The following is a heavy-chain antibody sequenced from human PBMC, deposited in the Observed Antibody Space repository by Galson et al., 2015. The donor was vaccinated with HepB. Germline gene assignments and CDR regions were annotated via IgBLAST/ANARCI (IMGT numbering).Heavy chain of an antibody. V-gene: IGHV1-8*01. CDR2: MNPNSGNT. J-gene: IGHJ6*02. Sequence: SVTVSCKASGYTFTSYDINWVRQATGQGLEWMGWMNPNSGNTGYAQKFQGRVTMTRNTSISTAYMELSSLRSEDTAVYYCAAYVWGSYQHYYGMDVWGQGTTVTVSS. D-gene: IGHD3-16*02. CDR1: GYTFTSYD. CDR3: AAYVWGSYQHYYGMDV.